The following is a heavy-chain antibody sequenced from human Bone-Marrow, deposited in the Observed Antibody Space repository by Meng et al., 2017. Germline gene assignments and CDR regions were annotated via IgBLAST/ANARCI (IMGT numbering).Heavy chain of an antibody. D-gene: IGHD4-11*01. V-gene: IGHV3-48*03. CDR1: GFTFSSYE. J-gene: IGHJ4*02. CDR2: ISGSGRDI. Sequence: GESLKISCAASGFTFSSYEMHWVRQAPGKGLEWVSYISGSGRDIYYADSVKGRFTISRDNAKNSLYLQMNSLRVEDTAVYYCARGPTTMAHDFDYWGQGTLVTVSS. CDR3: ARGPTTMAHDFDY.